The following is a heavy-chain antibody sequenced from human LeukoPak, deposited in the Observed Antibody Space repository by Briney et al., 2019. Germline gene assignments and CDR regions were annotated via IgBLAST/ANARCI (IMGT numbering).Heavy chain of an antibody. CDR1: GFSLTTRPVG. CDR3: AHRLDFNGYRDMGSFDF. Sequence: SGPTLVEPTQTLTLTCTFSGFSLTTRPVGVGWLRQPPGKALEWLALIYWDDDKRYSPSLRSRLTITKDTSKNQVVLTMTYMDPVDTATYFCAHRLDFNGYRDMGSFDFWGQGALVAVSS. V-gene: IGHV2-5*02. J-gene: IGHJ4*02. D-gene: IGHD6-25*01. CDR2: IYWDDDK.